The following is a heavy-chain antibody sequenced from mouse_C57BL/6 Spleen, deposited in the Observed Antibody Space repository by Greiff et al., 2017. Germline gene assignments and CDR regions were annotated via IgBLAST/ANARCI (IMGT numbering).Heavy chain of an antibody. CDR3: ASYYYGSSYVEYCDV. CDR1: GFNIKDYY. CDR2: IDPEDGET. Sequence: EVKLMESGAELVKPGASVKLSCTASGFNIKDYYMHWVKQRTEQGLEWIGRIDPEDGETKYAPKFQGKATITADTSSNTAYLQLSSLTSEDTAVYYCASYYYGSSYVEYCDVWGTGTTVTVSS. V-gene: IGHV14-2*01. D-gene: IGHD1-1*01. J-gene: IGHJ1*03.